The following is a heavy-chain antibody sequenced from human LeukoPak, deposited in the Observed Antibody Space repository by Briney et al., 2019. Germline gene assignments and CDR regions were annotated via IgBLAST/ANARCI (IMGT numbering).Heavy chain of an antibody. D-gene: IGHD3-10*01. CDR1: GFTFSDYY. V-gene: IGHV3-11*01. J-gene: IGHJ5*02. CDR2: ISSSGSTI. CDR3: ARYSYYYGSGSPFDP. Sequence: GGSLRLSCAASGFTFSDYYMSWIRQAPGKGLEGVSYISSSGSTIYYADSVKGRFTISRDNAKNSLYLQMNSLRAEDTAVYYCARYSYYYGSGSPFDPWGQGTLVTVSS.